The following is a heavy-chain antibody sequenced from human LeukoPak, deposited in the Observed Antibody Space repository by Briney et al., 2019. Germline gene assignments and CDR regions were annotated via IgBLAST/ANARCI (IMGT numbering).Heavy chain of an antibody. J-gene: IGHJ4*02. D-gene: IGHD5-24*01. CDR2: MNPNSGVT. CDR1: GYTFTDYY. V-gene: IGHV1-2*02. CDR3: ARTWGVEMATISTIDY. Sequence: ASVKVSCKASGYTFTDYYIHWVRQAPGQGLEWMGWMNPNSGVTNYAQKFQGRVTMARDTSISTAYMELSRLRSDDTAVYYCARTWGVEMATISTIDYWGQGTLVTVSS.